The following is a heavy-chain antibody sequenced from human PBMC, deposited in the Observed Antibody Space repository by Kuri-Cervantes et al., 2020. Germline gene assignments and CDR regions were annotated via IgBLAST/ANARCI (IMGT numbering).Heavy chain of an antibody. Sequence: ESLKISCTVSGGSISSYYWSWIRQPPGKGLEWIGYIYYSGSTNYNPSLKSRVTISVDTSKNQFSLKLSSVTAADTAVYYCARDSGWYGVSFDYWGQGTLVTVSS. CDR3: ARDSGWYGVSFDY. CDR2: IYYSGST. CDR1: GGSISSYY. D-gene: IGHD6-19*01. V-gene: IGHV4-59*12. J-gene: IGHJ4*02.